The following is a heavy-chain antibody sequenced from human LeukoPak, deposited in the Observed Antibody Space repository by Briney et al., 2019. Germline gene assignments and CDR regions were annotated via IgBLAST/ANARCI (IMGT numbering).Heavy chain of an antibody. CDR2: IYPGDSDT. D-gene: IGHD4-11*01. CDR1: GYNFTSYW. J-gene: IGHJ5*02. CDR3: ARHPGADYRSYNWFDP. Sequence: GESLKISCKGSGYNFTSYWIGWVRQMPGKGLEWMGIIYPGDSDTRYSPSFQGQVTISADKSISTAYLQWSSLKASDTAMYYCARHPGADYRSYNWFDPWGQGTQVTVSS. V-gene: IGHV5-51*01.